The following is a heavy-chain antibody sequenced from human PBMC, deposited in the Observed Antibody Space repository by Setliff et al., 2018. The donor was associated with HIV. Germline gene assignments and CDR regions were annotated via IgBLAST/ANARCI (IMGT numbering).Heavy chain of an antibody. CDR2: IYFSGRT. D-gene: IGHD3-10*01. CDR3: ARDEVRYYSGSESVRAGMDV. CDR1: GGSITSSGYN. Sequence: TLSLTCIVPGGSITSSGYNWNWIRQHPGKGLEWIGYIYFSGRTSYNPSLQSRVSISMDTSKNQYSLKLGSVIAADPAVYYWARDEVRYYSGSESVRAGMDVWGQGTAVTVSS. V-gene: IGHV4-31*03. J-gene: IGHJ6*02.